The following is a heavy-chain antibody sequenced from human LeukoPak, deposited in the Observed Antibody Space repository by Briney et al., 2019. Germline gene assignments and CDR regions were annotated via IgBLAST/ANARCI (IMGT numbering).Heavy chain of an antibody. J-gene: IGHJ2*01. CDR2: YSGSS. CDR3: ARDRYFDL. CDR1: GASITNHY. Sequence: SDTLSLTCTVSGASITNHYWSWIRQPPGKGLEWIGYYSGSSYYNPSLKSRVTISVDMSKNQFSLKLSSVTAADTAVYYCARDRYFDLWGRGTLVTVSS. V-gene: IGHV4-59*11.